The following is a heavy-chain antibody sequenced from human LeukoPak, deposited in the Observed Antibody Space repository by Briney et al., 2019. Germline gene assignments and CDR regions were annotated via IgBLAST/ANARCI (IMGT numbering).Heavy chain of an antibody. D-gene: IGHD3-3*01. CDR1: GGSFSGYY. Sequence: SETLSLTCAVYGGSFSGYYWSWIRQPPGKGLEWIGEINHSGSTNYNPSLKSRVTISVDTSKNQFSLKLSSVTAVDTAVYYCARGDLKSGSNWGQGTLVTVSS. CDR3: ARGDLKSGSN. CDR2: INHSGST. V-gene: IGHV4-34*01. J-gene: IGHJ4*02.